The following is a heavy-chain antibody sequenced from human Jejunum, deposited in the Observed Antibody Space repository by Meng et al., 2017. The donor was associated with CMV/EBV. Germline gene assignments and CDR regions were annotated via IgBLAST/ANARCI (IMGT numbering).Heavy chain of an antibody. CDR1: GVTFNNYW. CDR3: VRDPVVSGLDV. Sequence: SCAASGVTFNNYWMNWVRQAPGKGLEWVAYIGTGSTKYYADSLAGRFTVSRDDAKNSLYLQMNSLRGEDTAVYFCVRDPVVSGLDVWGQGTTVTVSS. V-gene: IGHV3-69-1*01. J-gene: IGHJ6*02. CDR2: IGTGSTK. D-gene: IGHD5/OR15-5a*01.